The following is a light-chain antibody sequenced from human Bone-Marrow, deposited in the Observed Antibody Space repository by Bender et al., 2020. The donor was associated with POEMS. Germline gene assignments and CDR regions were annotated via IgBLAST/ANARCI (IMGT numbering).Light chain of an antibody. V-gene: IGLV3-21*02. CDR3: QVWDISDRWV. J-gene: IGLJ3*02. CDR1: DIGSKN. CDR2: DDA. Sequence: SYVLTQAPSASVAPGQTARITCGGNDIGSKNVQWYQQKAGQAPVIVMYDDADRPSGIPDRFSGSNSGNTATLTIRRVEGGDEADYYCQVWDISDRWVFGGGTRLTVL.